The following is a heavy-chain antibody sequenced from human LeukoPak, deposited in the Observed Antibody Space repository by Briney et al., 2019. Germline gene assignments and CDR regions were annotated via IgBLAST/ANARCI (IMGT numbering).Heavy chain of an antibody. D-gene: IGHD3-10*01. J-gene: IGHJ4*02. Sequence: GRSLRLSCAASGFTFSSYGMHWVRQAPGKGLEWVIGISYGGSNKYYADSVKGRFTIPRDNSKNTLYLQMNSLRAEDTAVYYCAKDFLPHISMVRGVTTLFDFWGQGTLVTVSS. CDR1: GFTFSSYG. CDR3: AKDFLPHISMVRGVTTLFDF. V-gene: IGHV3-30*18. CDR2: ISYGGSNK.